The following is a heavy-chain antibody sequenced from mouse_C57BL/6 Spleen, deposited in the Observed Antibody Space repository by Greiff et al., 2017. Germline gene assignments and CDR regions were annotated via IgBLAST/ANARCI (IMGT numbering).Heavy chain of an antibody. CDR3: ARHEQTGLGDYAMDY. V-gene: IGHV1-62-2*01. CDR1: GYTFTEYT. Sequence: QVQLQQSGAELVKPGASVKLSCKASGYTFTEYTIHWVKQRSGQGLEWIGWFYPGSGSTKYNEKFKDKATLTADKSSSTVYMELSRLTSEYSAVXFCARHEQTGLGDYAMDYWGQGTSVTVSS. J-gene: IGHJ4*01. D-gene: IGHD4-1*01. CDR2: FYPGSGST.